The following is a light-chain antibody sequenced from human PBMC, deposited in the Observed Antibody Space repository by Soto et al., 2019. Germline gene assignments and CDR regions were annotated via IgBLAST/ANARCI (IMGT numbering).Light chain of an antibody. CDR1: QGIRDD. CDR3: LQDYDYPYT. V-gene: IGKV1-6*01. Sequence: AIQMTQSPSSLSASVGDRVTITCRASQGIRDDLGWYQQKPGKAPKLLIYAASNLQSGVPSRFSGSGSGTDFSLIISSLQPEDFATYYCLQDYDYPYTFGQGTKLEIK. CDR2: AAS. J-gene: IGKJ2*01.